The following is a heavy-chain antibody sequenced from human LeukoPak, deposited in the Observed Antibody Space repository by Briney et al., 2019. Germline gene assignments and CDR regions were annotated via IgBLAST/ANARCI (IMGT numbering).Heavy chain of an antibody. J-gene: IGHJ3*01. CDR1: GFTFSTYW. V-gene: IGHV3-53*01. CDR3: AREGSGRTAYNDGLDV. Sequence: GGSLRLSCSASGFTFSTYWMSWVRQAPGKGLEWVSVIRSGGSTVYADSVKGRFTISRDNSKNTLYLQLNSLRAEDTAVYYCAREGSGRTAYNDGLDVWGQGTMVTVSS. CDR2: IRSGGST. D-gene: IGHD3-10*01.